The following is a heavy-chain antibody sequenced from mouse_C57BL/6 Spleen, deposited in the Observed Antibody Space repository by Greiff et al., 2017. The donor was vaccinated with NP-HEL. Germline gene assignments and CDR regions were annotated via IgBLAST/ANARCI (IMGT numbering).Heavy chain of an antibody. CDR2: IYPGDGDT. V-gene: IGHV1-80*01. D-gene: IGHD2-3*01. J-gene: IGHJ3*01. CDR3: AGILYDGYYGFAY. CDR1: GYAFSSYW. Sequence: QVQLQQSGAELVKPGASVKISCKASGYAFSSYWMNWVKQRPGKGLEWIGQIYPGDGDTKYNGKFKGKATLTADKSSSTAYMQLSSLTSEDSAVYFCAGILYDGYYGFAYWGQGTLVTVSA.